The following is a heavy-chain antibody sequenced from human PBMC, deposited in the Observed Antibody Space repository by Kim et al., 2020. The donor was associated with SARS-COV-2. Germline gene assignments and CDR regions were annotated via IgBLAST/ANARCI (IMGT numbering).Heavy chain of an antibody. CDR3: ARKSLDFYDILTGYYDDY. V-gene: IGHV1-18*01. CDR2: ISAYNGNT. CDR1: GYTFTNYG. J-gene: IGHJ4*02. D-gene: IGHD3-9*01. Sequence: ASVKVSCKASGYTFTNYGINWVRQAPGQGLEWMGWISAYNGNTNYAQKLQGRVTMTTDTSTSTAYMELRSLRSDDTAVYYCARKSLDFYDILTGYYDDYWGQGTLVTVSS.